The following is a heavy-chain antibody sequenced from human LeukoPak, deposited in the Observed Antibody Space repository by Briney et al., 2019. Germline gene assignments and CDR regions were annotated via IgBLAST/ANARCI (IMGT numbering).Heavy chain of an antibody. CDR2: ISWDGGST. V-gene: IGHV3-43*01. Sequence: GGSLRLSCAASGFTFDDYTMHWVRQAPGKGLEWVSLISWDGGSTYYADSVKGRFTISRDNSKNSLYLQMNSLRTEDTALYYCTKALYSGYDLYYFDYWGQGTPVTVSS. D-gene: IGHD5-12*01. J-gene: IGHJ4*02. CDR3: TKALYSGYDLYYFDY. CDR1: GFTFDDYT.